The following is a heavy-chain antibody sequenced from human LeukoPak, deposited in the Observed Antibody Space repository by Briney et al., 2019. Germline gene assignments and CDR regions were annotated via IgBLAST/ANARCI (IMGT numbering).Heavy chain of an antibody. J-gene: IGHJ5*02. V-gene: IGHV4-34*01. CDR3: ARGYDILTGYRFDP. CDR1: GGSFSGYY. D-gene: IGHD3-9*01. CDR2: INHSGST. Sequence: SETLSLTCAVYGGSFSGYYWSWIRQPPGKGLEWIGEINHSGSTNYNPSLKSRATISVDTSKNQFSLKLSSVTAADTAVYYCARGYDILTGYRFDPWGQGTLVTVSS.